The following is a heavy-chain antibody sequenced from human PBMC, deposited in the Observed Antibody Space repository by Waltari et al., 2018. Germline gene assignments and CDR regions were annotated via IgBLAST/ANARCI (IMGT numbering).Heavy chain of an antibody. CDR3: ARGVSSGYSDY. CDR2: INHSGST. D-gene: IGHD3-22*01. Sequence: VSLVGYGRDLVKLGGSLRLSFASSGFHFSSYSMNWVRQAPGKGLGWNGEINHSGSTNYNPSLKSRVTISVEKSKNQFSLKLSSVTAADTAVYYCARGVSSGYSDYWGQGTLVTVSS. V-gene: IGHV4-4*02. J-gene: IGHJ4*02. CDR1: GFHFSSYSM.